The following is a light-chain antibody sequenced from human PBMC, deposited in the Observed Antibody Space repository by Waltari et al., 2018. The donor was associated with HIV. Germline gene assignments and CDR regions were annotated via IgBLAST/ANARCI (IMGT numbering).Light chain of an antibody. CDR1: SGHNNYA. CDR2: VGTNGSH. CDR3: QTWDTGIQV. V-gene: IGLV4-69*01. Sequence: QVVLTQSPSASASLGASVKLTCTLSSGHNNYAIAWHQQQPEKGPRYLMRVGTNGSHIKGDGIPDRFSNSSSWTERCLIISSLQSEDEAGYYCQTWDTGIQVFGGGTKVTVL. J-gene: IGLJ3*02.